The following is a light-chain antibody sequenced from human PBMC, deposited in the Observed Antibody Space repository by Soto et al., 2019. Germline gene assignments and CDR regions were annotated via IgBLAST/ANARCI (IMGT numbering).Light chain of an antibody. CDR2: GAS. Sequence: EIVLTQSPGTLTLSPGERATLSCRASQSVSSSYLAWYQQRPGQAPRLLIYGASTGATGIPDRFSGSGSGTDFTLTTSRLEPEDFAVYYCQQYGSSSWTFGQGTKVEIK. V-gene: IGKV3-20*01. CDR1: QSVSSSY. J-gene: IGKJ1*01. CDR3: QQYGSSSWT.